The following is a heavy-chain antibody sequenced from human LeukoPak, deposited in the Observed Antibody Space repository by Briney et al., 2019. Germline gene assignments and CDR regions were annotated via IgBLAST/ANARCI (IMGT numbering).Heavy chain of an antibody. J-gene: IGHJ4*02. CDR3: ARSSDTTGYSD. Sequence: GGSLRLSCAASGFTFSSYWKHWVRQAPGKGLVWVSRINSDGSSTSYADSVKGRFTISRDNAKNSLYLQMSSLRAEDTAVNYCARSSDTTGYSDWGQGTLVTVSS. V-gene: IGHV3-74*01. D-gene: IGHD3-9*01. CDR1: GFTFSSYW. CDR2: INSDGSST.